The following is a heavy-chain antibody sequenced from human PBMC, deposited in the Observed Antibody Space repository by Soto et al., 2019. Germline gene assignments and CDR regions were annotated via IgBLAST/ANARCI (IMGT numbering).Heavy chain of an antibody. Sequence: EVQLLESGGGLVQPGGSLRVSCAVSGFNFRSHAMSWVRQAPGKGLEWVSGISGHAGATYYTDSVKGRFTISRDNSKNTLFLQMNSLRAEDTAIYYCEQDWGTTGIGGWFDSWGQGTLVSVSS. J-gene: IGHJ5*01. D-gene: IGHD1-1*01. CDR3: EQDWGTTGIGGWFDS. V-gene: IGHV3-23*01. CDR2: ISGHAGAT. CDR1: GFNFRSHA.